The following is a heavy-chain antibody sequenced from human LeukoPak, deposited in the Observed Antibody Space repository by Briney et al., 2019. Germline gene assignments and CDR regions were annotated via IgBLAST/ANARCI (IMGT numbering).Heavy chain of an antibody. CDR2: IYTSGST. Sequence: SETLSLTCTVSGGSISSYYWSWIRQPPGKGLEWIGCIYTSGSTNYNPSLKSRVTISVDTSENHFSLKLSSVTAADTAVYFCARGGVTTIAQYDYWGQGILVTASS. D-gene: IGHD5-12*01. V-gene: IGHV4-4*09. J-gene: IGHJ4*02. CDR3: ARGGVTTIAQYDY. CDR1: GGSISSYY.